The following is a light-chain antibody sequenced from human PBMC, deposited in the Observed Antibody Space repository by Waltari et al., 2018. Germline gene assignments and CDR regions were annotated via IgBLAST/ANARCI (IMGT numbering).Light chain of an antibody. CDR2: GTS. V-gene: IGKV3D-15*01. CDR1: QSVRST. Sequence: IVMTQSPATLSLSQGESATLSCRAIQSVRSTFAWFQQKPGQPPRLIIYGTSTRATGIPARFTGSGSGTEFSLTISSLQPEDFATYYCQQYDYWPWTFGQGTRVETK. CDR3: QQYDYWPWT. J-gene: IGKJ1*01.